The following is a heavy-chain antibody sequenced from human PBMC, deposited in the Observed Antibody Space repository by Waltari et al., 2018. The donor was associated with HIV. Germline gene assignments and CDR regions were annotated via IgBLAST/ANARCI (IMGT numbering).Heavy chain of an antibody. CDR2: ISHSGTP. CDR3: VRGNWNYGDYYYGMDG. D-gene: IGHD1-7*01. CDR1: SGSFNVYY. V-gene: IGHV4-34*01. J-gene: IGHJ6*02. Sequence: QVQLHQWGTGLLKPSETLSLTCAVYSGSFNVYYWTWVRQRPGKGLEWIGEISHSGTPNYNPSLKSRVTISVDTSKNQFSLRLRSLTAKDSATYFCVRGNWNYGDYYYGMDGWGQGTIVTVSS.